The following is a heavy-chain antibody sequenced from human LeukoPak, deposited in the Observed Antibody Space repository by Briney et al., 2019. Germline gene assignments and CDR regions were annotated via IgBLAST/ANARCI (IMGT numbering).Heavy chain of an antibody. V-gene: IGHV4-34*01. D-gene: IGHD1-26*01. Sequence: NPSETLSLTCAVYGGSFSGYYWSWIRQPPGKGLEWIGEINHSGSTNYNPSLKSRVTISVDTSKNQFSLKLSSVTAADTAVYYCARDGIDSRGPYFDYWGQGTLVTVSS. J-gene: IGHJ4*02. CDR2: INHSGST. CDR3: ARDGIDSRGPYFDY. CDR1: GGSFSGYY.